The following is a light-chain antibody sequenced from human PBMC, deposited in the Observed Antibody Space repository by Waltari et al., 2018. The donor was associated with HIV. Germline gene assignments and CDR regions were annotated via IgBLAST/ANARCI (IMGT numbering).Light chain of an antibody. CDR2: GAS. CDR1: QSVRINY. CDR3: QQYGSSPRT. Sequence: EIVLTQSPGTLSLSPGERATLSCRASQSVRINYLAWYQQKPGQAPRLLIYGASNRATGIPDRFSGSGSGTDFTLTISRLEPEDFAVYYCQQYGSSPRTFGQGTKLEIK. V-gene: IGKV3-20*01. J-gene: IGKJ2*01.